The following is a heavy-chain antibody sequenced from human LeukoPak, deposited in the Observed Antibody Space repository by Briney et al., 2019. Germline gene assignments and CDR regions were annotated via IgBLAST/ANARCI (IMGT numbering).Heavy chain of an antibody. CDR2: INPNSGGT. J-gene: IGHJ6*03. CDR3: ARRPTPSSSYYYYYMDV. CDR1: GYTFTGYY. V-gene: IGHV1-2*02. Sequence: GASVKVSCKASGYTFTGYYMHWVRQAPGQGLEWMGWINPNSGGTNYAQKFQGRVTKTRDTSISTAYMELSRLRSDDTAVYYCARRPTPSSSYYYYYMDVWGKGTTVTVSS. D-gene: IGHD6-6*01.